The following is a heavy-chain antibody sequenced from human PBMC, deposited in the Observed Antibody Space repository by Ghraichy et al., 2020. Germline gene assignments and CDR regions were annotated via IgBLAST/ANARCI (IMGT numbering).Heavy chain of an antibody. CDR2: INHSGST. D-gene: IGHD1-26*01. J-gene: IGHJ6*02. CDR1: GGSFSGYY. Sequence: SETLSLTCAVYGGSFSGYYWSWIRQPPGKGLEWIGEINHSGSTNYNPSLKSRVTISVDTSKNQFSLKLSSVTAADTAVYYCARGSGRRGLRASYYYYGMDVWGQGTTVTVSS. V-gene: IGHV4-34*01. CDR3: ARGSGRRGLRASYYYYGMDV.